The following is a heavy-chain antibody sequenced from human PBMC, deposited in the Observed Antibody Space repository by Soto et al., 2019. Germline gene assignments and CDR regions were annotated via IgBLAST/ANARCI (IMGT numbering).Heavy chain of an antibody. V-gene: IGHV1-69*13. D-gene: IGHD3-22*01. Sequence: SVKVSCKASRGTFSSYAISWVRQAPGQGLEWMGGIIPIFGTANYAQKFQGRVTITADESTSTAYMELSSLRSEDTAVYYCAREHDSIPRLNWFDPWGQGTLVTVSS. CDR1: RGTFSSYA. CDR3: AREHDSIPRLNWFDP. CDR2: IIPIFGTA. J-gene: IGHJ5*02.